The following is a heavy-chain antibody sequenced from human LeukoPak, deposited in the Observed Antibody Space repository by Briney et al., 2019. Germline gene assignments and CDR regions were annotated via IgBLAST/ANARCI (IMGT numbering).Heavy chain of an antibody. CDR3: ARDRVLHYFDY. V-gene: IGHV3-33*01. CDR1: GFTFSSHG. CDR2: IWYDGSDK. Sequence: PGGSLRLSCAASGFTFSSHGMHWGRQAPGKGLEWVAVIWYDGSDKYYADSVKGRFTISRDNSKNTLYLQMTSLRADDTAVYYCARDRVLHYFDYWGQGALVTVSS. J-gene: IGHJ4*02. D-gene: IGHD3-16*01.